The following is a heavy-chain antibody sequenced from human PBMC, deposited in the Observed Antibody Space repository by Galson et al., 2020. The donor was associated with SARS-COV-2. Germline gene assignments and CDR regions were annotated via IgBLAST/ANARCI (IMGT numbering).Heavy chain of an antibody. D-gene: IGHD3-3*02. V-gene: IGHV3-23*01. CDR1: GFNFNEFA. J-gene: IGHJ6*02. CDR3: AKANLDGAGTAGNCYVLGCIFYFRGMDV. Sequence: GESLKISCAASGFNFNEFAMTWVRQAPGKGLEWVSSVSANGENINYADSVKGRFTISRDNSKNTLSLQMNRLRGEDTAVYYCAKANLDGAGTAGNCYVLGCIFYFRGMDVWGQGTLVTVSS. CDR2: VSANGENI.